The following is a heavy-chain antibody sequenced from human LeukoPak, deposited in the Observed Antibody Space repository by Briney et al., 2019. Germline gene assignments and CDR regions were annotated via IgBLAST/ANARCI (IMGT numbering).Heavy chain of an antibody. J-gene: IGHJ4*02. CDR1: GYTFTNFW. CDR3: GRLYCAFSSCKSRSAYYFDY. Sequence: GESLKISCKGSGYTFTNFWIGWVRQMPGKGLEFMGIIFPDDSDATYSPSSQGQVTISVDRSINTAYLQWDSLRASDSAIYYCGRLYCAFSSCKSRSAYYFDYWGQGVLVTVYS. D-gene: IGHD2-15*01. V-gene: IGHV5-51*01. CDR2: IFPDDSDA.